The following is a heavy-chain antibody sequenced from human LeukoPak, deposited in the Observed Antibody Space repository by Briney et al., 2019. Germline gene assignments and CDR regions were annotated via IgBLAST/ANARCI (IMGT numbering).Heavy chain of an antibody. CDR3: AKDVWDYYDSSGYYYVGYFDY. Sequence: PGGSLRLSCAAPGFTFSSYAMSWVRQAPGKGLEWVSAISGSGGSTYYADSVKGRFTISRDNSKNTLYLQMNSLRAEDTAVYYCAKDVWDYYDSSGYYYVGYFDYWGQGTLVTVSS. V-gene: IGHV3-23*01. CDR1: GFTFSSYA. D-gene: IGHD3-22*01. J-gene: IGHJ4*02. CDR2: ISGSGGST.